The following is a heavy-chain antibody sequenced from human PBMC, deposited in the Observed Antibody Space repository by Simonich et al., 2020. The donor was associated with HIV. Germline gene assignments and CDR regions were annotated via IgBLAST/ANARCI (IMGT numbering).Heavy chain of an antibody. V-gene: IGHV3-9*01. Sequence: EVQLVESGGGLVQPGRSLRLSCAASGFTFDDYAMHWVRQAPGKGLNGVSGSSWNSGSKGYADSVKGRFTISRDNAKNSLYLQMNSLRAEDTALYYCAKDKGAYYGSGSPVYWGQGTLVTVSS. J-gene: IGHJ4*02. CDR2: SSWNSGSK. CDR3: AKDKGAYYGSGSPVY. CDR1: GFTFDDYA. D-gene: IGHD3-10*01.